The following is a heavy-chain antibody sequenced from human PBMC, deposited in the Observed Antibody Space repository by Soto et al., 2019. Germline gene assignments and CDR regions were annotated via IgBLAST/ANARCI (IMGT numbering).Heavy chain of an antibody. CDR2: ISAYNGNT. V-gene: IGHV1-18*01. CDR3: ARVHMVRGVIEYYYYMDV. J-gene: IGHJ6*03. CDR1: GYTFTSYG. D-gene: IGHD3-10*01. Sequence: ASVKVSCKASGYTFTSYGISWVRQAPGQGLEWMGWISAYNGNTNYAQKLQGRVTMTTDTSTSTAYMELRSLRSDDTAVYYCARVHMVRGVIEYYYYMDVWGKGTTVTVSS.